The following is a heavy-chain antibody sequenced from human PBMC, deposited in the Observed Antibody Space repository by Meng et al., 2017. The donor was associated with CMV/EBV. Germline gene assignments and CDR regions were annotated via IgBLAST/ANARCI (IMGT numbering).Heavy chain of an antibody. CDR3: ARDMGPPGRFLEWLDPDYYYYYGMDV. CDR1: GFTFSSYS. CDR2: ISSSSSYI. J-gene: IGHJ6*02. V-gene: IGHV3-21*01. D-gene: IGHD3-3*01. Sequence: EGSLRLSCAASGFTFSSYSMNWVRQAPGKGLEWVSSISSSSSYIYYADSVKGRFTISRDNAKNSLYLQMNSLRAEDTAVYYCARDMGPPGRFLEWLDPDYYYYYGMDVWGQGTTVTVSS.